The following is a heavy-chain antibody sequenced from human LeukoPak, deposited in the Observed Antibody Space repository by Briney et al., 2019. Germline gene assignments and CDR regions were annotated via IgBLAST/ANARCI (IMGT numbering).Heavy chain of an antibody. Sequence: TGGSLRLSCAASGFTFSSYAKSWVRQAPGKGLEWVSAISGSGGSTYYADPVKGRFTISRDNSKNTLYLQMNSLRAEDTAVYYCAKVVAGRYCSSTSCYTMAFDIWGQGTMVTVSS. CDR1: GFTFSSYA. CDR3: AKVVAGRYCSSTSCYTMAFDI. D-gene: IGHD2-2*02. J-gene: IGHJ3*02. CDR2: ISGSGGST. V-gene: IGHV3-23*01.